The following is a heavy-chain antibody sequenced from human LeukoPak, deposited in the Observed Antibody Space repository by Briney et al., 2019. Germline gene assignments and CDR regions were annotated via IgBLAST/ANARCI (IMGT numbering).Heavy chain of an antibody. Sequence: PSETLSLTCTVSGGSTSSSNYYWGWIRQPPGKGLEWIGGVHYSGNTYYNPSLKSRVTISVDTSKNQFSLKLSSVTAADTAVYYCARLGAGPTYYDFWSGYSSFYFDYWGQGTLVTVSS. V-gene: IGHV4-39*01. J-gene: IGHJ4*02. CDR1: GGSTSSSNYY. CDR2: VHYSGNT. D-gene: IGHD3-3*01. CDR3: ARLGAGPTYYDFWSGYSSFYFDY.